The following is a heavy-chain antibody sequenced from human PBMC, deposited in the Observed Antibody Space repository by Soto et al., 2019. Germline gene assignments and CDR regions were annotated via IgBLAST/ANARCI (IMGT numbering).Heavy chain of an antibody. CDR1: GFTFSSSW. V-gene: IGHV3-74*01. J-gene: IGHJ5*02. Sequence: EVQLVESGGGLVQPGGSLRLSCAAAGFTFSSSWMHWVRQAPGKGLVWVSRISTDGTGTDYADSVKGRFTISRDNAMNNLHLDVSSLRDDEPAEYYWASGVLMGYGCGDPWGQGSLVTVSS. D-gene: IGHD2-8*01. CDR2: ISTDGTGT. CDR3: ASGVLMGYGCGDP.